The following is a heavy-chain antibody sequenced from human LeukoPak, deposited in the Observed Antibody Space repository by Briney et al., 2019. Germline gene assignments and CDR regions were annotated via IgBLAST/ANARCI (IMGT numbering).Heavy chain of an antibody. CDR3: ARADITAAGTADY. D-gene: IGHD6-13*01. CDR1: GFTFSSYG. V-gene: IGHV3-30*02. Sequence: PGGSLRLSCAASGFTFSSYGMHWVRQAPGKGLEWVAFIRYDGSNKYYADSVKGRFTISRDSSKNTLYLQMNSLRAEDTAVYYCARADITAAGTADYWGQGTLVTVSS. CDR2: IRYDGSNK. J-gene: IGHJ4*02.